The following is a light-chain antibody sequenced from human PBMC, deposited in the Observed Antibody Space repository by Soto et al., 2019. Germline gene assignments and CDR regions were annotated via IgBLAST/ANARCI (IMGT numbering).Light chain of an antibody. J-gene: IGKJ1*01. CDR2: GAS. CDR1: QSVSNSY. Sequence: EVVLTQSPGTLSLSPGKRATLSCRASQSVSNSYLAWYQQKPGQAPRLLIYGASSRATGIPDRFSGSGSGTDFTLTISRLESEDFAVYYCQQYGSSLPTFGQGTKVEIK. V-gene: IGKV3-20*01. CDR3: QQYGSSLPT.